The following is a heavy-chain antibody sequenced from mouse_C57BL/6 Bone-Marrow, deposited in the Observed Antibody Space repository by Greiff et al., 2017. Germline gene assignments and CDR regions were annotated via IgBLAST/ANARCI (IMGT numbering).Heavy chain of an antibody. CDR1: GFNIKDDY. Sequence: EVQRVESGAELVRPGASVKLSCTASGFNIKDDYMHWVKQRPEQGLEWIGWIDPENGDTEYASKFQGKATITADTSSNTAYLQLSSLTSEDTAVYYCTTPYDYDDPRGFAYWGQGTLVTVSA. J-gene: IGHJ3*01. CDR2: IDPENGDT. D-gene: IGHD2-4*01. V-gene: IGHV14-4*01. CDR3: TTPYDYDDPRGFAY.